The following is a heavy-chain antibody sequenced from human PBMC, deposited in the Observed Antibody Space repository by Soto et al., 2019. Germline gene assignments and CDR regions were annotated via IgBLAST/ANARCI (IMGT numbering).Heavy chain of an antibody. Sequence: GSLRLSCAASGFTFNSNWMDWVRQAPGKGLEWVANINQDGSEKNYVDSVKGRFTISRDNAKNSLYLQMSSLTAEDSALYYCSKSLDYWGQGALVTVSS. CDR3: SKSLDY. CDR1: GFTFNSNW. CDR2: INQDGSEK. J-gene: IGHJ4*02. V-gene: IGHV3-7*01.